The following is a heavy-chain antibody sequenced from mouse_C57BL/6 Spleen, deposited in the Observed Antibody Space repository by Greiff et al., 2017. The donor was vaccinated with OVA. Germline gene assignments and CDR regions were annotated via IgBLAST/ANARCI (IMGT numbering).Heavy chain of an antibody. D-gene: IGHD1-1*01. CDR2: ISSGSSTI. CDR1: GFTFSDYG. V-gene: IGHV5-17*01. CDR3: ARGYYGSSPWFAY. Sequence: DVKLVESGGGLVKPGGSLKLSCAASGFTFSDYGMHWVRQAPEKGLEWVAYISSGSSTIYYADTVKGRFTISRDNAKTTLFLQMTSLRSEDTAMYYCARGYYGSSPWFAYWGQGTLVTVSA. J-gene: IGHJ3*01.